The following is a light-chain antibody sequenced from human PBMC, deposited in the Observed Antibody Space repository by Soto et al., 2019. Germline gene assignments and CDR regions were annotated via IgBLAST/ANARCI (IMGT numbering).Light chain of an antibody. Sequence: QSALTQPASVSGSPGQSITISCTGTTSDVGGYNYVSWYQQHPGKAPKLMIYGVSIRPSGASDRFSGSKSGNTASLTISGLQAEDEAAYYCSSYTSSRTYVFGTGTKVTVL. CDR3: SSYTSSRTYV. J-gene: IGLJ1*01. V-gene: IGLV2-14*01. CDR1: TSDVGGYNY. CDR2: GVS.